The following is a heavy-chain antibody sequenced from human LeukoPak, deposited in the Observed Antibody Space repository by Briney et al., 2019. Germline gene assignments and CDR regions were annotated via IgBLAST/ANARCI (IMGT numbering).Heavy chain of an antibody. V-gene: IGHV3-9*01. CDR3: AKDRYASATAFDY. Sequence: GGSLRLSCAASGFTFDDYAMHWVRHAPGKGLEWVSGISWNSGSIGYADSVKGRFTISRDSAKNSLYLQMNSLRAEDTALYYCAKDRYASATAFDYWGQGTLVTVSS. D-gene: IGHD2-15*01. CDR1: GFTFDDYA. J-gene: IGHJ4*02. CDR2: ISWNSGSI.